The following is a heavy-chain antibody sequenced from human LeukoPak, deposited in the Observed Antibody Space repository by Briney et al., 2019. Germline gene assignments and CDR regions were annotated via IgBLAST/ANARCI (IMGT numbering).Heavy chain of an antibody. CDR3: TTIKRGDIFGYFDY. Sequence: SETLSLTCTVSGGSMTTHHWNWIRQTPGKGLEWIGYVFDSGRTKVNPSLTSRVTLSTDTSKNQLSLRLSSVTAADTAVYYCTTIKRGDIFGYFDYWGQGTLVTVSS. D-gene: IGHD5-18*01. CDR1: GGSMTTHH. CDR2: VFDSGRT. V-gene: IGHV4-59*11. J-gene: IGHJ4*02.